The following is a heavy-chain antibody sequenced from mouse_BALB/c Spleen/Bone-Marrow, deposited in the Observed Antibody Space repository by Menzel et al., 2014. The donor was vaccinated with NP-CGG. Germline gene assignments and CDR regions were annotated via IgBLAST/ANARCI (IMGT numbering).Heavy chain of an antibody. CDR3: TRGGNWEDFDY. D-gene: IGHD4-1*01. CDR1: GFTFSGFG. Sequence: EVHLVESGGGLVQPGGSRKLSCAASGFTFSGFGMHWVRQAPEKGLEWVAYISRGSSTIFYADTVKGRFTISRDNPKNPLFLQMTSLRSEDTAMYYCTRGGNWEDFDYWGQGTTLTVSS. CDR2: ISRGSSTI. V-gene: IGHV5-17*02. J-gene: IGHJ2*01.